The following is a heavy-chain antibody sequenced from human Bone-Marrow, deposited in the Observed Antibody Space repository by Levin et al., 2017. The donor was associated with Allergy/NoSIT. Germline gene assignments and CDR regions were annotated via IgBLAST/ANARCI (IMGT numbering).Heavy chain of an antibody. CDR1: GGTFSSYA. V-gene: IGHV1-69*13. D-gene: IGHD2-2*01. CDR2: IIPIFGTA. Sequence: SVKVSCKASGGTFSSYAISWVRQAPGQGLEWMGGIIPIFGTANYAQKFQGRVTITADESTSTAYMELSSLRSEDTAVYYCARTGVVPAPYYYYGMDVWGQGTTVTVSS. CDR3: ARTGVVPAPYYYYGMDV. J-gene: IGHJ6*02.